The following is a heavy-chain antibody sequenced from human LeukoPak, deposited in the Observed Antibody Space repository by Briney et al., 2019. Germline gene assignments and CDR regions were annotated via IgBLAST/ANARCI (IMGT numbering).Heavy chain of an antibody. CDR1: GGSISSYY. CDR2: IYYSGST. J-gene: IGHJ6*03. V-gene: IGHV4-59*01. D-gene: IGHD5-18*01. CDR3: ARVRGGRYSYGSHPNYYYYYYMDV. Sequence: SETLSLTCTVSGGSISSYYWSWIRQPPGKGLEWIGYIYYSGSTNYNPSLKSRVTISVDTSKNQFSLKLSSVTAADTAVYYCARVRGGRYSYGSHPNYYYYYYMDVWGKGTTVTISS.